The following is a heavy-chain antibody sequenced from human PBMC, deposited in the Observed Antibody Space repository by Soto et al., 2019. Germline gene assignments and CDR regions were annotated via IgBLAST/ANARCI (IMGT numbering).Heavy chain of an antibody. J-gene: IGHJ4*02. Sequence: SGGSLRLSCAASGFTFSSYGMHWVRQAPGKGLEWVAVISYDGSNKYYADSVKGRFTISRDNSKNTLYLQMNSLRAEDTAVYYCARGGVDTAMAHFDYWGQGTLVTVSS. CDR2: ISYDGSNK. CDR3: ARGGVDTAMAHFDY. V-gene: IGHV3-30*03. D-gene: IGHD5-18*01. CDR1: GFTFSSYG.